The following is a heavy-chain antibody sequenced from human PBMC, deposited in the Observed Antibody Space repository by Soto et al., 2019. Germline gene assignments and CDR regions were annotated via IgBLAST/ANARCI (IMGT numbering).Heavy chain of an antibody. Sequence: PGESLKISCHASGYSFTAYCITWVLQMPGKGLEWMATIDPSDSYVYYSPSFRGHVTFSVDRSITTVYLQWNSLKASDSAMYFCTRRASSSFYHFDFWGQGALVTVSS. CDR3: TRRASSSFYHFDF. CDR2: IDPSDSYV. D-gene: IGHD2-2*01. V-gene: IGHV5-10-1*01. CDR1: GYSFTAYC. J-gene: IGHJ4*02.